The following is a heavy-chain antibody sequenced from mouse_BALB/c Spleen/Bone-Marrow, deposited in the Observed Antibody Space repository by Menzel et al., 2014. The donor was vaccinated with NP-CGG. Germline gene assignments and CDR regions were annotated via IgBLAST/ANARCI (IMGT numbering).Heavy chain of an antibody. J-gene: IGHJ2*01. CDR1: GYTFTSSV. CDR3: AKGGNYRYDFDY. V-gene: IGHV1-14*01. D-gene: IGHD2-14*01. CDR2: FNPYNDGS. Sequence: EVKVVESGPGLVKPGASVKMSCKASGYTFTSSVMHWVKQKPGQGLEWIGYFNPYNDGSKYNEKFKGKATLTSDKSSSAAYMELSSLTSEDSAVYYCAKGGNYRYDFDYWGQGTTLTVSS.